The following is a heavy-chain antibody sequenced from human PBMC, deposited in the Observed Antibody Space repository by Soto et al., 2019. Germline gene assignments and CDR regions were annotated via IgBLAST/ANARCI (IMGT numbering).Heavy chain of an antibody. D-gene: IGHD6-19*01. CDR3: ARGPSGWFGYDY. CDR2: INSDASTT. Sequence: EVQLVESGGGLVQPGGSLRLSCAASGCTFSTSWMHWVRQAAGKGLVWVSRINSDASTTNYADSVKGRFTISRDNAKNTLYLQMDSLTAEDTAVYYCARGPSGWFGYDYWGQGPLVTVSS. J-gene: IGHJ4*02. CDR1: GCTFSTSW. V-gene: IGHV3-74*01.